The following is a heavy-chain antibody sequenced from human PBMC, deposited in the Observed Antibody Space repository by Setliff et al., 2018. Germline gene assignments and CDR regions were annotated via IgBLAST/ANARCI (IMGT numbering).Heavy chain of an antibody. CDR3: ARDCCGSLSDAFDI. J-gene: IGHJ3*02. CDR2: IYQNGIT. D-gene: IGHD3-10*01. CDR1: GASISTTYYY. Sequence: SETLSLTCSVSGASISTTYYYWDWIRQSPEKGLEWIGTIYQNGITYYSPSIKSRVTMSIDKSNNQFSLKLISVTAADTAVYYCARDCCGSLSDAFDIWGQGSMVT. V-gene: IGHV4-39*07.